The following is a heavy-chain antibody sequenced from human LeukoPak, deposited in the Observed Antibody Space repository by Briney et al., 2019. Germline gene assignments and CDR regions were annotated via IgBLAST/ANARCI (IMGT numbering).Heavy chain of an antibody. CDR1: GGSFSGYY. D-gene: IGHD3-3*01. CDR2: INHSGST. Sequence: PSETLSLTCAVYGGSFSGYYWSWIRQPPGKGLEWIGEINHSGSTNYNPSLKSRVTISVDTSKNQFSLKLSSVTAADTAVYYCARAPPYDFWSGYKNYYYGMDVWGQGTTVTVSS. V-gene: IGHV4-34*01. CDR3: ARAPPYDFWSGYKNYYYGMDV. J-gene: IGHJ6*02.